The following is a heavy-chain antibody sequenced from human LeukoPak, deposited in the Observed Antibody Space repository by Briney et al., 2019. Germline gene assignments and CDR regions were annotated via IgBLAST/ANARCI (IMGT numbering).Heavy chain of an antibody. Sequence: GGSLRLSCAASGFTFRTYGMHWVRQAPGKGLEWVAFIRNDGTIKYYADSVKGRFTISRDNSKSTLYLQMNSLRAEDTAVYYCAKEDGSGSYYLYPDYWGQGTLVTVSS. D-gene: IGHD3-10*01. CDR2: IRNDGTIK. J-gene: IGHJ4*02. CDR3: AKEDGSGSYYLYPDY. V-gene: IGHV3-30*02. CDR1: GFTFRTYG.